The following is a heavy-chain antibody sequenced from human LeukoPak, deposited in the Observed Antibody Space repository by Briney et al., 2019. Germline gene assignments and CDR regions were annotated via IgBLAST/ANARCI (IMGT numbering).Heavy chain of an antibody. V-gene: IGHV3-48*01. D-gene: IGHD2-15*01. CDR3: ARELVERLPH. CDR1: GFTFSSYS. J-gene: IGHJ1*01. Sequence: PGGSLRLSCVASGFTFSSYSMNWVRQAPGKGLEWISYISSNSGTIYYADSVRGRFTIYRDTAKNSVFLQMNSLRADDTGVYYCARELVERLPHWGQGTLVSVSS. CDR2: ISSNSGTI.